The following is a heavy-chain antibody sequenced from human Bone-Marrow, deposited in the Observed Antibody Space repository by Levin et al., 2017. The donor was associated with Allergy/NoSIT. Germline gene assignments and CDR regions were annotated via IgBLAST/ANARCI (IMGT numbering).Heavy chain of an antibody. Sequence: KPGGSLRLSCTASGFTFGDYAMSWFRQAPGKGLEWVGFIRSKAYGGTTEYAASVKGRFTISRDDSKSIAYLQMNSLKTEDTAVYYCTSFGEKDTAMVNSRGANYFDYWGQGTLVTVSS. V-gene: IGHV3-49*05. D-gene: IGHD5-18*01. CDR3: TSFGEKDTAMVNSRGANYFDY. CDR1: GFTFGDYA. J-gene: IGHJ4*02. CDR2: IRSKAYGGTT.